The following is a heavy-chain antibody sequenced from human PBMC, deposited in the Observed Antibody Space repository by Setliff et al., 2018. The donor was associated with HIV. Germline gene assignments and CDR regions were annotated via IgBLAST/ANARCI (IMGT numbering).Heavy chain of an antibody. J-gene: IGHJ5*01. CDR2: IDYSGNT. V-gene: IGHV4-34*01. CDR1: GGSFSGYY. CDR3: ARHRYRFGVDS. Sequence: PSETLSLTCAVYGGSFSGYYWSWIRQPPGKGLEWIGTIDYSGNTYYNASLRSRAIISGDMSKNQFSLNLNSVTASETAVYYCARHRYRFGVDSWGQGALVTVSS. D-gene: IGHD3-16*01.